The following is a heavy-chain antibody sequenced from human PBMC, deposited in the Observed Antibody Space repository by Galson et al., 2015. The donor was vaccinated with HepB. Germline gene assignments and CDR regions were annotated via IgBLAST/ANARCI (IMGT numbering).Heavy chain of an antibody. D-gene: IGHD1-26*01. Sequence: SLRLSCAASGFTFSSYSMNWVRQAPGKGLEWVSSISSSSSYIYYADSVKGRFTISRDNAKNSLYMQMNILRADDTAVYYCARDRPWGPATRNDAFDIWGQGTMVTVSS. CDR3: ARDRPWGPATRNDAFDI. CDR2: ISSSSSYI. V-gene: IGHV3-21*01. CDR1: GFTFSSYS. J-gene: IGHJ3*02.